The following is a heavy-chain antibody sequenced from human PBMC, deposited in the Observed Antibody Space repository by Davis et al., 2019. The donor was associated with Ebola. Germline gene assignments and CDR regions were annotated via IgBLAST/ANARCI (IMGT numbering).Heavy chain of an antibody. D-gene: IGHD1-26*01. CDR3: ARTSIVGTTTTASDI. CDR2: INPYNGNT. V-gene: IGHV1-18*01. J-gene: IGHJ3*02. CDR1: GYTFTSYD. Sequence: ASVKVSCKASGYTFTSYDINWVRQATGQGLEWMGWINPYNGNTDYAQNFQGRLTVTTDTSTGTAYMELRSLRSDDTAVYFCARTSIVGTTTTASDIWGQGTKVTVSS.